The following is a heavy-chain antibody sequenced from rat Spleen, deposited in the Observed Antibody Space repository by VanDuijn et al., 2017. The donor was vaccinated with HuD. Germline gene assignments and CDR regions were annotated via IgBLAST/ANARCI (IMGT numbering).Heavy chain of an antibody. V-gene: IGHV5-29*01. CDR2: ISYDGSST. Sequence: EVQLVESDGGLVQPGRSLKLSCAASGFTFSDYYMAWVRQAPTKGLEWVATISYDGSSTYYRDSVKGRFTISRDNAKSTLYLQMDSLRSEDTATYYCARPAGYVMDAWGQGASVTVSS. J-gene: IGHJ4*01. CDR3: ARPAGYVMDA. CDR1: GFTFSDYY.